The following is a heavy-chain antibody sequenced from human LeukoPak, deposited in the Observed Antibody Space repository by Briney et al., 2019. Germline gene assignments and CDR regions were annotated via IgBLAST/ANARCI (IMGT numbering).Heavy chain of an antibody. Sequence: GSSVKVSCKASGGTFSSYAISWVRQAPGQGLEWMGRIIPILGIANYAQKFQGRVTITADKSTSTAYMELSSLRSEDTAVYYCASRSGYGAFDIWGQGTMVTVSS. CDR1: GGTFSSYA. V-gene: IGHV1-69*04. J-gene: IGHJ3*02. CDR3: ASRSGYGAFDI. CDR2: IIPILGIA. D-gene: IGHD3-22*01.